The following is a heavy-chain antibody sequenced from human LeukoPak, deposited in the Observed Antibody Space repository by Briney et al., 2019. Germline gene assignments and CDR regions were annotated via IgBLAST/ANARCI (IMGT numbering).Heavy chain of an antibody. Sequence: ASVKASCKASGYTFTGYYMHWVRQAPGQGLEWMGWINPNSGGTNYAQKFQGRVTMTRDTSISTAYMELSRLRSDDTAVYYCARDSYTTYSSGYYRFDYWGQGTLVTVSS. D-gene: IGHD3-22*01. V-gene: IGHV1-2*02. CDR3: ARDSYTTYSSGYYRFDY. J-gene: IGHJ4*02. CDR1: GYTFTGYY. CDR2: INPNSGGT.